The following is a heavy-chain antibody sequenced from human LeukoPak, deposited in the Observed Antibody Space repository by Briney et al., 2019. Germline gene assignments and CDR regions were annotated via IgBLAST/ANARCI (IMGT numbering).Heavy chain of an antibody. Sequence: EASVKVSCKVSGYTLTELSMHWVRQAPGKGLEWMGGSDPEDGETIYAQKFQGRVTMTEDTSTDTAYMELSSLRSEDTAVYYCATVPVRYCSSTSCPTGWGNWFDPWGQGTLVTVSS. CDR1: GYTLTELS. CDR2: SDPEDGET. CDR3: ATVPVRYCSSTSCPTGWGNWFDP. V-gene: IGHV1-24*01. J-gene: IGHJ5*02. D-gene: IGHD2-2*01.